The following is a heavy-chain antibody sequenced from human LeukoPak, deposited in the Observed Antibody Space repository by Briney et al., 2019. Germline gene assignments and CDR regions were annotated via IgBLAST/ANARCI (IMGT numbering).Heavy chain of an antibody. V-gene: IGHV3-48*03. CDR1: GFTFSSYE. CDR2: ISSSGSTI. Sequence: PGGSLRLSCAASGFTFSSYEMNWVRQAPGKGLEWVSYISSSGSTIYYADSVKGRFTISRDNAKNSLYLQMNSVRAEDTAVYYCARAIGEFTYYHFYYMDVWGKGTTVTVSS. D-gene: IGHD2/OR15-2a*01. CDR3: ARAIGEFTYYHFYYMDV. J-gene: IGHJ6*03.